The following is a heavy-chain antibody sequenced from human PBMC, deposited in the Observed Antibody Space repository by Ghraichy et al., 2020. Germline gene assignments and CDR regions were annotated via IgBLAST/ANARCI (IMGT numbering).Heavy chain of an antibody. J-gene: IGHJ4*02. D-gene: IGHD1-26*01. Sequence: SETLSLTCTVSGGSFSSYYWSWIRQPAGKGLEWIGRIYPSGTPNYNPSLRSRLTMSVDTSKNPFSLNVRSVTAADTAVYYCARGAASASHYFDYWGQGTLVTVSS. CDR1: GGSFSSYY. CDR2: IYPSGTP. CDR3: ARGAASASHYFDY. V-gene: IGHV4-4*07.